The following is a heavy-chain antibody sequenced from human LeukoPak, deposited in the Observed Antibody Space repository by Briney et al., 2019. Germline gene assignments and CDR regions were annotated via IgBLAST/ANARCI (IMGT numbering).Heavy chain of an antibody. CDR3: AREGRVGSGWTYYYYYGMDV. J-gene: IGHJ6*04. CDR2: ISAYNGNT. V-gene: IGHV1-18*04. D-gene: IGHD6-19*01. CDR1: GYTLTSYG. Sequence: ASVKVSCKASGYTLTSYGISWVRQAPGQGLEWMGWISAYNGNTNYAQKLQGRVTMTTDTSTSTAYMELRSLRSDDTAVYYCAREGRVGSGWTYYYYYGMDVWGKGTTVTVSS.